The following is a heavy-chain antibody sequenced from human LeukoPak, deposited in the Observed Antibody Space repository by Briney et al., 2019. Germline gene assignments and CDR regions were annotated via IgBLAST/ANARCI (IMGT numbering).Heavy chain of an antibody. CDR2: IIPIFGTA. CDR3: ARALVVPAAMDY. Sequence: SVKVSCKASGGTFSSYAIRWVRQAPGQGLEWMGGIIPIFGTANYAHKFQGRVTITADKSTSTAYMELNSLRSEDTAVYYCARALVVPAAMDYWGQGTLVTVSS. D-gene: IGHD2-2*01. CDR1: GGTFSSYA. V-gene: IGHV1-69*06. J-gene: IGHJ4*02.